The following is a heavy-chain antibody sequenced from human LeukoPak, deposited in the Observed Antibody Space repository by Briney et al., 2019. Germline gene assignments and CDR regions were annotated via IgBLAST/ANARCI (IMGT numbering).Heavy chain of an antibody. V-gene: IGHV4-34*01. Sequence: PSETLSLTCAVYGGSFSGYYWSWIRRPPGKGLEWIGEINHSGSTNYNPSLKSRVTISVDTSKNQFSLKLSSVTAADTAVYYCARRRLYHWYFDLWGRGTLVTVSS. CDR2: INHSGST. J-gene: IGHJ2*01. CDR1: GGSFSGYY. D-gene: IGHD3-16*02. CDR3: ARRRLYHWYFDL.